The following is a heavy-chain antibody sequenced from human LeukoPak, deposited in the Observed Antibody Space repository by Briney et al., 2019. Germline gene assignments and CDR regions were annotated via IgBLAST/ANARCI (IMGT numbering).Heavy chain of an antibody. CDR3: ARGLEWLTRRRTWFDP. J-gene: IGHJ5*02. D-gene: IGHD3-3*01. CDR2: ISAYNGNT. Sequence: GASVKVSCKASSYTFTNYAFTWVRQAPGQGLEWMGWISAYNGNTNYAQKLQGRVTMTTDTSTSTAYMELRSLRSDDTAVYYCARGLEWLTRRRTWFDPWGQGTLVTVSS. CDR1: SYTFTNYA. V-gene: IGHV1-18*01.